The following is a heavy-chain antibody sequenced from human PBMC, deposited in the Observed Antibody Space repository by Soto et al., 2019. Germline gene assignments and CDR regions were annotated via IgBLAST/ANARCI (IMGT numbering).Heavy chain of an antibody. J-gene: IGHJ4*02. D-gene: IGHD3-3*01. Sequence: QVQLQESGPGLVKPSQTLSLTCTVSGGSISSEGYYWTWIRQHPGKGLEWIGYIYSSGNTYSNPSLKGRFSISRDPSRNDFPLKLTSLPAADTAIYFCARGRAAGLFRAWWGQGTLVTVSS. V-gene: IGHV4-31*03. CDR1: GGSISSEGYY. CDR2: IYSSGNT. CDR3: ARGRAAGLFRAW.